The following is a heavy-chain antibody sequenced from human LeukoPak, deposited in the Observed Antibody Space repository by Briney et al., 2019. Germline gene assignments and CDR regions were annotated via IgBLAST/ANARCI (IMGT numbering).Heavy chain of an antibody. J-gene: IGHJ2*01. V-gene: IGHV4-39*01. Sequence: PSETLSLTCTVSGGSISSSSYYWGWIRQPPGKGLEWIGTIYYSGSTYYNPSLKSRVTISVDTSKNQFSLKLTSVTVADTAVYYCARHVGSGTYSYWYFDLWGRGTLVTVSS. CDR1: GGSISSSSYY. CDR2: IYYSGST. D-gene: IGHD1-26*01. CDR3: ARHVGSGTYSYWYFDL.